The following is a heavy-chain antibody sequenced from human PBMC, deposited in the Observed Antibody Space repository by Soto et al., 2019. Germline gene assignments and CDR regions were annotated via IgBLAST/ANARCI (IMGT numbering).Heavy chain of an antibody. J-gene: IGHJ4*02. V-gene: IGHV2-5*02. CDR2: IYWDADK. D-gene: IGHD6-6*01. Sequence: CRSCWFSHRKRRMCVGFMLQPPGKALEWLALIYWDADKRYSPSLKSRLTITKDTSKNQVVLTMTNMDPVDTATYYCAHRHLAARLAFDYWGQGTLVTVSS. CDR1: WFSHRKRRMC. CDR3: AHRHLAARLAFDY.